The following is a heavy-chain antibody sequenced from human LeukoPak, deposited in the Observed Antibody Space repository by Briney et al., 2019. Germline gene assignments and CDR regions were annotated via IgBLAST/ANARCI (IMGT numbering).Heavy chain of an antibody. CDR2: ISSNGGST. Sequence: GGSLRLSCAASGFTFSSYAMHWVRQAPGKGLEYVSAISSNGGSTYYANSVRGRFTISRDNSKDSLYLQMVSLRTEDKAVYYCARRGTYYGDSMDYWGQGTLVTVSS. CDR1: GFTFSSYA. CDR3: ARRGTYYGDSMDY. V-gene: IGHV3-64*01. J-gene: IGHJ4*02. D-gene: IGHD4-17*01.